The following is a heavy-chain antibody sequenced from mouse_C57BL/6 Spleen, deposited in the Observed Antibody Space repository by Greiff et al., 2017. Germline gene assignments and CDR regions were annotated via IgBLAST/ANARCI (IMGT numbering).Heavy chain of an antibody. Sequence: VQLQQSGAELVKPGASVKISCKASGYAFSSYWMNWVKQRPGKGLEWIGQIYPGDGDTNYNGKFKGKATLTADKSSSTAYMQLSSLTSEDSAVYFCARSRGNGYAMDYWGQGTSVTVSS. J-gene: IGHJ4*01. D-gene: IGHD2-1*01. CDR3: ARSRGNGYAMDY. CDR2: IYPGDGDT. CDR1: GYAFSSYW. V-gene: IGHV1-80*01.